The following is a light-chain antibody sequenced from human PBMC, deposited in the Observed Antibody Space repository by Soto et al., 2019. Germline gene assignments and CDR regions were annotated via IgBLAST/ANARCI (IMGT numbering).Light chain of an antibody. CDR1: QSLLHSNGYNY. CDR3: MQTLQTLQFT. V-gene: IGKV2-28*01. Sequence: DIVMTQSPLSLPVTPGEPASISCRSSQSLLHSNGYNYLDWYLQKPGQSPQLLIYLGSNRASGVPDRFSGSGSGTDFTLKISRVEAEDVGVYYCMQTLQTLQFTFGPGTKVDIK. J-gene: IGKJ3*01. CDR2: LGS.